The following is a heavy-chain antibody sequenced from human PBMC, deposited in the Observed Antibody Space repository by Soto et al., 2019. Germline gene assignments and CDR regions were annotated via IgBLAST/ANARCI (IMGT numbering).Heavy chain of an antibody. CDR3: ARGMTTVTTIDY. J-gene: IGHJ4*02. CDR1: GGSISSGGYS. CDR2: IYHSGST. D-gene: IGHD4-4*01. Sequence: PSETLFLTCAVSGGSISSGGYSWSWLRQPPGKGLEWIGYIYHSGSTYYNPSLKSRVTISVDRSKNQFSLKLSSVTAADTAVYYCARGMTTVTTIDYWGQGTLVTVSS. V-gene: IGHV4-30-2*01.